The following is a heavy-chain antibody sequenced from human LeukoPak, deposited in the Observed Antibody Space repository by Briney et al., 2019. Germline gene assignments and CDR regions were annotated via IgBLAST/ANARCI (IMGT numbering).Heavy chain of an antibody. CDR1: GFTLSDYY. Sequence: GGSLRLSCAASGFTLSDYYMSWIRQAPGKGLEWVSYISYTNIIYYADSVKGRFTISRDNAKNTLYLQMNSLRAEDTAMYYCGWGSGVDYWGQGTLVTVSS. D-gene: IGHD2-8*02. V-gene: IGHV3-69-1*01. J-gene: IGHJ4*02. CDR2: ISYTNII. CDR3: GWGSGVDY.